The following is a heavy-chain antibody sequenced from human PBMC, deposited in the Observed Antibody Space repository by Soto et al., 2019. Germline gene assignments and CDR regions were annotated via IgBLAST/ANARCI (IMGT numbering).Heavy chain of an antibody. J-gene: IGHJ5*01. D-gene: IGHD3-16*02. CDR3: ARGPTPSWSSYRFSYFAS. CDR2: ISYSGYT. CDR1: GASINSAACY. V-gene: IGHV4-31*02. Sequence: SQTLPLSWTVSGASINSAACYWSWIRQRPGEGLEWIGFISYSGYTFQNPSLKSRLLLSVATSKNQFSLELSFVTAADTAVYYCARGPTPSWSSYRFSYFASWGPGSLVTVSS.